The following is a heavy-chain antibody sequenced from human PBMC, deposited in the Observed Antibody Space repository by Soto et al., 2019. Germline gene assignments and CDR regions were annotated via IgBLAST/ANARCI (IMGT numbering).Heavy chain of an antibody. CDR3: SRENWFQDY. CDR2: IKNDGSEQ. D-gene: IGHD3-10*01. J-gene: IGHJ4*02. V-gene: IGHV3-7*03. Sequence: GGSLILSCAASGFTFSTYYMTWVRQAPGKGLEWVASIKNDGSEQYYVDSVKGRFTISRDNAKNSLYLQMNSLRAGDTALYYCSRENWFQDYWGQGTRVTVSS. CDR1: GFTFSTYY.